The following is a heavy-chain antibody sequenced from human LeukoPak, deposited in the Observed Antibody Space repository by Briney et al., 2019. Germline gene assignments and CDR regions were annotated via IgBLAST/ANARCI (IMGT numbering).Heavy chain of an antibody. J-gene: IGHJ5*02. V-gene: IGHV1-18*01. D-gene: IGHD3-22*01. CDR3: ARDLRWAYDSSNSWFDP. Sequence: ASVKVSCKASGYTFTSYGISWVRQAPGQGLEWMGWISAYNGNTNYAQKLQGRVTMTTDTSTSTAYMELRSLRSDDTAVYYCARDLRWAYDSSNSWFDPWGQGTLVTVSS. CDR1: GYTFTSYG. CDR2: ISAYNGNT.